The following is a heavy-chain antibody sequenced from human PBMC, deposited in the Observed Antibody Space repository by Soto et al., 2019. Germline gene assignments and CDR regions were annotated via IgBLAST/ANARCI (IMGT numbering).Heavy chain of an antibody. CDR1: GGTFSSYT. CDR2: IIPVFNTT. Sequence: QVHLVQSEAEVKKPGSSVKVSCKASGGTFSSYTVSWVRHDPGQGLEWVGGIIPVFNTTYYAQKFQGRVTILADKSTSTAYMELSNLRSEDTAVYYCARSLGRGWTPYWGQGTLVTVSS. V-gene: IGHV1-69*06. D-gene: IGHD6-19*01. CDR3: ARSLGRGWTPY. J-gene: IGHJ4*02.